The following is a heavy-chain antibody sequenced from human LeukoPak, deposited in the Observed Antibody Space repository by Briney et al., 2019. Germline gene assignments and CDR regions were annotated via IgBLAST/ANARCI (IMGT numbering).Heavy chain of an antibody. CDR3: ARCGGVVVPAAMRFDP. CDR2: INHSGST. CDR1: GGSFSGYY. J-gene: IGHJ5*02. Sequence: PSETLSLTCAVYGGSFSGYYWSWIRQPPGKGLEWIGEINHSGSTNYNPSLKSRVTISVDTSKNQFSLKLSSVTAAHTAVYYCARCGGVVVPAAMRFDPWGQGTLVTVSS. V-gene: IGHV4-34*01. D-gene: IGHD2-2*01.